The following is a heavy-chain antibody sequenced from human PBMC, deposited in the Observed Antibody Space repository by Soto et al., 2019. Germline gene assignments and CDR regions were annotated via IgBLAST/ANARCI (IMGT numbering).Heavy chain of an antibody. CDR2: IRGKSNTYAT. J-gene: IGHJ5*02. D-gene: IGHD4-17*01. CDR3: ARHSSDFGDSGLDL. CDR1: GFTFSDST. V-gene: IGHV3-73*02. Sequence: EVQLVESGGGLVQPGGSLKLSCAASGFTFSDSTMHWVRQTSGNGLEWIGRIRGKSNTYATAYTGSLKGRIIISREDSKNTAYLQMNSLKTEDTAVYHCARHSSDFGDSGLDLWGQGILVTVSS.